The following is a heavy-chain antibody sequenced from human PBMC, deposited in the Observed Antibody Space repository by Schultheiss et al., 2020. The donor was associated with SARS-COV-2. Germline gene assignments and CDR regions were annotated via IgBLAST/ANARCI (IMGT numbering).Heavy chain of an antibody. Sequence: GGSLRLSCAASGFTFSSYSMNWVRQAPGKGLEWVSVIYSGGSTYYADSVKGRFTISRDDSKNTLYLQMNSLKTEDTAVYYCTTDVYIVVVPAAMSDIWGQGTMVTVSS. CDR3: TTDVYIVVVPAAMSDI. D-gene: IGHD2-2*01. V-gene: IGHV3-66*01. J-gene: IGHJ3*02. CDR1: GFTFSSYS. CDR2: IYSGGST.